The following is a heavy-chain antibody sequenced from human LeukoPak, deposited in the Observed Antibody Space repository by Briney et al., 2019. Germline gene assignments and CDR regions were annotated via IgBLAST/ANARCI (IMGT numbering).Heavy chain of an antibody. CDR2: IKHDGSEK. Sequence: PGGSLRLSCAASGFIFTNYFMSWVRQASGKGLEWVASIKHDGSEKYYVDSVRGRFTISRDNTKNSLYLQMSSLRAEDTAVYYCATDRGWRTSGYYLYYFEYWGQGTLVTFSS. D-gene: IGHD3-3*01. CDR1: GFIFTNYF. CDR3: ATDRGWRTSGYYLYYFEY. V-gene: IGHV3-7*01. J-gene: IGHJ4*02.